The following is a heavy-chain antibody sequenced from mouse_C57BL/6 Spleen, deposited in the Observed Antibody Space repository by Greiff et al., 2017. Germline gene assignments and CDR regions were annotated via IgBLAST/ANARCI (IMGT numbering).Heavy chain of an antibody. J-gene: IGHJ4*01. Sequence: EVQLQESGPELVKPGASVKISCKASGYSFTDYNMNWVKQSNGKSLEWIGVINPNYGTTSYNQKFKGKATLTVDQSSSTAYMQLNSLTSEDSAVYYCARGSVITTVVGRDYAMDYWGQGTSVTVSS. D-gene: IGHD1-1*01. CDR3: ARGSVITTVVGRDYAMDY. V-gene: IGHV1-39*01. CDR1: GYSFTDYN. CDR2: INPNYGTT.